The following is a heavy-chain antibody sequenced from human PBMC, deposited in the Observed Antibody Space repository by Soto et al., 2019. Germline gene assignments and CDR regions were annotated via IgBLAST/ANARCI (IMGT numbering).Heavy chain of an antibody. Sequence: GGSLRLSCAASGFTFSSYGMHWVRQAPGKGLEWVAVIWYDGSNKYYADSVKGRFTISRDNSKNTLYLQMNSLRAEDTAVYYCARDLRGYCSGGSCYSTGYWGQGTLVTVSS. D-gene: IGHD2-15*01. CDR3: ARDLRGYCSGGSCYSTGY. CDR1: GFTFSSYG. V-gene: IGHV3-33*01. J-gene: IGHJ4*02. CDR2: IWYDGSNK.